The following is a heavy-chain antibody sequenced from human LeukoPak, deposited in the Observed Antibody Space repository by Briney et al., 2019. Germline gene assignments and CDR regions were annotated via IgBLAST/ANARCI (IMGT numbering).Heavy chain of an antibody. CDR2: IYYSGTT. J-gene: IGHJ4*02. CDR3: ARGAGSGYYPFDY. V-gene: IGHV4-61*01. Sequence: PSETLSLTCTVSGGSVSSGSYYWSWIRQPPGKGLEWIGYIYYSGTTNYNPSLKSRVTISVDTSKNQFSLKLTSVTAADTAVYYCARGAGSGYYPFDYWGQGTLVTVSS. D-gene: IGHD3-22*01. CDR1: GGSVSSGSYY.